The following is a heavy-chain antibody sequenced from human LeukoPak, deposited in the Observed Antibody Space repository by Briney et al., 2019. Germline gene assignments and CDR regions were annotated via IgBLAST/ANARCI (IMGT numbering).Heavy chain of an antibody. CDR3: ARDRDCYNFPFNLPDY. V-gene: IGHV3-30*01. D-gene: IGHD5-24*01. J-gene: IGHJ4*02. CDR2: ISYDTSNT. CDR1: GFTFSSYA. Sequence: GRSLRLSCAASGFTFSSYAMHWVRQAPGKGLEWVAIISYDTSNTYYADSVKGRFTITSNNTKNTLYLQMNSLRAEDTAVYYDARDRDCYNFPFNLPDYGGRGTLVTVSS.